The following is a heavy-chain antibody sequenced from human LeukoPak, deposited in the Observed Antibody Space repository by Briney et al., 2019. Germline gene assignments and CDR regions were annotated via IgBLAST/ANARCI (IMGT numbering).Heavy chain of an antibody. CDR3: AKDLIRFLEWLSPNYYYYGMDV. Sequence: SGGSLRLSCAASGFTFSSYGMHWVRQAPGKGLEWVAVISYDGSNKYYADSVKGRFTISRDNSKNTLYLQMNSLRAEDTAVYYCAKDLIRFLEWLSPNYYYYGMDVWGQGTTVTVSS. J-gene: IGHJ6*02. CDR1: GFTFSSYG. CDR2: ISYDGSNK. V-gene: IGHV3-30*18. D-gene: IGHD3-3*01.